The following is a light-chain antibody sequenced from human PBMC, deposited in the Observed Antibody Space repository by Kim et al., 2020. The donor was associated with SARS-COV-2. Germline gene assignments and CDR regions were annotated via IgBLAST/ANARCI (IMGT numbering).Light chain of an antibody. CDR2: GAS. Sequence: SVSPGDRAPLSCRAGQCFSSHFAWYQQTPAQAPTLLICGASTRATGIPYGFSGSGSGTDFTLTLSSLQSEDFAVYSCKLYNNWPYTFGQGTKLEI. CDR1: QCFSSH. CDR3: KLYNNWPYT. J-gene: IGKJ2*01. V-gene: IGKV3-15*01.